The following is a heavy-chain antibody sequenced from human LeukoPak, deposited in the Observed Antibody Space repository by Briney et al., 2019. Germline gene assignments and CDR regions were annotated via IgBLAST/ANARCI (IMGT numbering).Heavy chain of an antibody. CDR2: INTDGSST. J-gene: IGHJ5*02. Sequence: GGSLRLSCAASGFTFSSYWMHRVRQAPGKGLVWVSRINTDGSSTSYADSVKGRFTISRDNAKNTLYLQMNSLRAEDTAVYYCAREYCSSTSCYNDSWFDPWGQGTLVTVSS. D-gene: IGHD2-2*02. V-gene: IGHV3-74*01. CDR1: GFTFSSYW. CDR3: AREYCSSTSCYNDSWFDP.